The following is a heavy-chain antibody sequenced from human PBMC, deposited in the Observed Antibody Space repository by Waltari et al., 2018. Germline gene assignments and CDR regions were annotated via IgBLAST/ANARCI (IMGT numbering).Heavy chain of an antibody. D-gene: IGHD2-15*01. V-gene: IGHV1-2*02. CDR1: GYTFTGYY. CDR3: ARWGSNCSGGSCYSNYYYYMDV. CDR2: INPNSGGT. Sequence: QVQLVQSGAEVKKPGASVKVSCKASGYTFTGYYMHWVRQAPGQGLEWMGWINPNSGGTNYAQKFQGRVTMTRDTSISTAYMELSRLRSDDTAVYYCARWGSNCSGGSCYSNYYYYMDVWGKGTTVTISS. J-gene: IGHJ6*03.